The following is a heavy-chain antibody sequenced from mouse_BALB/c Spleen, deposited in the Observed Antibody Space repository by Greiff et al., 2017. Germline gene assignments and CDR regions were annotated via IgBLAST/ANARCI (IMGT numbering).Heavy chain of an antibody. CDR2: ISSGGSYT. Sequence: EVKVEESGGGLVKPGGSLKLSCAASGFTFSSYTMSWVRQTPEKRLEWVATISSGGSYTYYPDSVKGRFTISRDNAKNTLYLQMSSLKSEDTAMYYCTRVDYYGSSFDYWGQGTTLTVSS. CDR3: TRVDYYGSSFDY. CDR1: GFTFSSYT. J-gene: IGHJ2*01. D-gene: IGHD1-1*01. V-gene: IGHV5-6-4*01.